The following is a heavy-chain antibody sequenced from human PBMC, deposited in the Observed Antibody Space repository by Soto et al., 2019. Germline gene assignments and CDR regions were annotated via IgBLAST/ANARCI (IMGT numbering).Heavy chain of an antibody. CDR1: GFTFSNAW. CDR2: IKSKTDGGTT. V-gene: IGHV3-15*07. D-gene: IGHD3-9*01. CDR3: TKDLWYYDILTGYPDY. J-gene: IGHJ4*02. Sequence: EVQLVESGGGLVKPGGSLRLSCAASGFTFSNAWMNWVRQAPGKGLEWVGRIKSKTDGGTTDYAAPVKGRFTISRDDSKNTLYRQMNSLKTEDTAVYYCTKDLWYYDILTGYPDYWGQGTLVTVSS.